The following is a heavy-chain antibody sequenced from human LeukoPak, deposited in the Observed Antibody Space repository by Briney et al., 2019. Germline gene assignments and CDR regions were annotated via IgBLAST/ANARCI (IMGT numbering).Heavy chain of an antibody. J-gene: IGHJ4*02. CDR1: GGSFSGYY. V-gene: IGHV4-34*01. CDR3: ARVRLGDSNPFDY. D-gene: IGHD2-21*01. Sequence: SETLSLTCAVYGGSFSGYYWSWIRQPPGKGLEWIGEINHSGSTNYNPSLKSRVTISVDTSKNQFSLKLSSVTAADTAVYYCARVRLGDSNPFDYWGQGTLVTVSS. CDR2: INHSGST.